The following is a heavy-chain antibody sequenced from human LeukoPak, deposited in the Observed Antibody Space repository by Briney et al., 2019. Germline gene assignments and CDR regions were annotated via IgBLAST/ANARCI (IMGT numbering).Heavy chain of an antibody. J-gene: IGHJ6*03. D-gene: IGHD3-10*01. V-gene: IGHV4-4*07. CDR3: ARETSGTYYNPLGYMDV. CDR2: IFTSGIT. Sequence: SETLSLTCTVSGGSISIYYWNWIRQPAGKGLEWIGRIFTSGITNYNPSLKSRVTMSVDTSNNQFSLNLSSVIAADTAIYYCARETSGTYYNPLGYMDVWGKGTTVTVSS. CDR1: GGSISIYY.